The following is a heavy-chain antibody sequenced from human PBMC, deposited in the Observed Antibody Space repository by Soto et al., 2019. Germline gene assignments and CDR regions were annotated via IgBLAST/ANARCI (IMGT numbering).Heavy chain of an antibody. CDR1: GYTFTSYY. J-gene: IGHJ6*02. Sequence: GASVKVSCKASGYTFTSYYMHWVRQAPGQGLEWMGIINPSGGSTSYAQKFQGRVTMTRDTSTSTVYMELSSLRSEDTAVYYCARYKEWLADYYYYGMDVWGQGTTVTVSS. CDR2: INPSGGST. CDR3: ARYKEWLADYYYYGMDV. V-gene: IGHV1-46*01. D-gene: IGHD6-19*01.